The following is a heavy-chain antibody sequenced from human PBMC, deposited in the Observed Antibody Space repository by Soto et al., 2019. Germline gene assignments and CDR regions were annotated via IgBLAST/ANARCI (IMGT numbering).Heavy chain of an antibody. Sequence: PGGSLRLSCEASGFSFIKYAMHWVRQAPGKGLAWVAVISYDGNNRYYTDFVKGRFTISRDNSKSTLYLQMNSLRPEDTAVYYCAKDPHGLVYSTGSPDYWGQGMLVTVSS. D-gene: IGHD2-8*02. CDR1: GFSFIKYA. V-gene: IGHV3-30*18. CDR2: ISYDGNNR. CDR3: AKDPHGLVYSTGSPDY. J-gene: IGHJ4*02.